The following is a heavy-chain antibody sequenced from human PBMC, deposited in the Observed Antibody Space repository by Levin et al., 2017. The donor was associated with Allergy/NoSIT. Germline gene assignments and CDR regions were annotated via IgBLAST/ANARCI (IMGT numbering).Heavy chain of an antibody. Sequence: GGSLRLSCAASGFTFDDYAMHWVRQAPGKGLEWVSGISWNSGSIGYADSVKGRFTISRDNAKNSLYLQMNSLRAEDTALYYCAKDIGGSPWYFDYWGQGTLVTVSS. CDR2: ISWNSGSI. D-gene: IGHD2-15*01. V-gene: IGHV3-9*01. CDR1: GFTFDDYA. J-gene: IGHJ4*02. CDR3: AKDIGGSPWYFDY.